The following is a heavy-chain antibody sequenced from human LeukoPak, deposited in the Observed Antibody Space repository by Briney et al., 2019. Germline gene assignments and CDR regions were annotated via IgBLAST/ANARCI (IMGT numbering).Heavy chain of an antibody. V-gene: IGHV3-23*01. Sequence: PGGSLRLSCAASGVTFTSYSMNWGRQAPGQGLEWVSTISGGGGSTYYADSVKGRFTISRDNSKNTLYLQVNSLRAEDTAVYYCAKGGKWDVTPFDYWGQGTLVTVSS. D-gene: IGHD1-26*01. CDR3: AKGGKWDVTPFDY. CDR1: GVTFTSYS. CDR2: ISGGGGST. J-gene: IGHJ4*02.